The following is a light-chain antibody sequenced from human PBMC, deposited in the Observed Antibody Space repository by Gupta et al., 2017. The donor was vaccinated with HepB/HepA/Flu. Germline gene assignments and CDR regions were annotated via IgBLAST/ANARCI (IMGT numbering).Light chain of an antibody. Sequence: PASVSGSPGQSLTISCTGTSNDVGGYNYVSWYQQHPGKAPKLMIYDVSNRPSGVSNRFSGSKSGTTASLTISGLQAEDEADYYCSPYTSSSTVFGGGTKLTVL. V-gene: IGLV2-14*03. CDR3: SPYTSSSTV. CDR1: SNDVGGYNY. CDR2: DVS. J-gene: IGLJ2*01.